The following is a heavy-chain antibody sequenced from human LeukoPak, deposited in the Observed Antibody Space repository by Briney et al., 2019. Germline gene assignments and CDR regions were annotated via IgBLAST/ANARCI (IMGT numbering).Heavy chain of an antibody. V-gene: IGHV1-46*01. CDR1: GYTFTSYY. CDR3: ARKVVSSGWSGSNWFGP. J-gene: IGHJ5*02. D-gene: IGHD6-19*01. Sequence: GASVKVSCKASGYTFTSYYMHWVRQAPGQGLEWMGIINPSGGSTSYAQKFQGRVTMTRDTSTSTVYMELSSLRSEDTAVYYCARKVVSSGWSGSNWFGPWGQGTLVTVSS. CDR2: INPSGGST.